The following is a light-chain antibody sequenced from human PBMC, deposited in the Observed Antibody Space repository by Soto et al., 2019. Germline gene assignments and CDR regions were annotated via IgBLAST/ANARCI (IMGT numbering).Light chain of an antibody. J-gene: IGKJ4*01. V-gene: IGKV3-15*01. CDR3: QQYNNWPPLT. CDR1: QSVSSN. CDR2: AAS. Sequence: EIVMTQSPATLSVSPGERATLSCRASQSVSSNLAWYQQKPGQAPMLLIYAASTRATGIPARFSGSGSGTEFTITISSLPPEDFAVYYCQQYNNWPPLTFGGGTKVEIK.